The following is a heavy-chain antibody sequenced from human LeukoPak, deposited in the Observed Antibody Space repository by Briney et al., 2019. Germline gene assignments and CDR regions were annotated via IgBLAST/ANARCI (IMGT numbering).Heavy chain of an antibody. Sequence: ASVKDSCKASGYTFTSYGISWVRQAPGQGLEWMGWISGYNGNTNSAQKLQGRVSMTTDTSTSTAYMELRSLRSDDTAVYYCARDRSPDFWSGDYRDAFDIWGQGTMVTVSS. J-gene: IGHJ3*02. D-gene: IGHD3-3*01. CDR1: GYTFTSYG. CDR3: ARDRSPDFWSGDYRDAFDI. CDR2: ISGYNGNT. V-gene: IGHV1-18*01.